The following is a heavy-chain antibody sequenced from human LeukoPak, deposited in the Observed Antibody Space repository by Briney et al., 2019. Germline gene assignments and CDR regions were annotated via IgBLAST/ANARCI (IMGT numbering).Heavy chain of an antibody. D-gene: IGHD3-10*01. CDR1: GDSISSTNYY. CDR2: IYYTGST. Sequence: QPSETLSLTCTVSGDSISSTNYYWGWIRQPPGKGLEWIGSIYYTGSTSYNPSLKSRVTMSIDTSKNQFSLKLSSVTAADTAVYYCARLSLLLWFGELRYNWFDPWGQGTLVTVSS. J-gene: IGHJ5*02. CDR3: ARLSLLLWFGELRYNWFDP. V-gene: IGHV4-39*01.